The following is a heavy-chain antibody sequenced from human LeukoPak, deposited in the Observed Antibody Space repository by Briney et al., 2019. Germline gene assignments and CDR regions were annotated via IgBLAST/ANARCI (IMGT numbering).Heavy chain of an antibody. J-gene: IGHJ6*03. CDR3: ARGPLGGSYSRFYYYMDV. CDR2: IYHSGST. Sequence: PSETLSLTCAVSGYSISSGYYWGWIRQPPGKGLEWIGSIYHSGSTYYNPSLKSRVTISVDTSKNQFSLKLSSVTAADTAVYYCARGPLGGSYSRFYYYMDVWGKGTTVTVSS. V-gene: IGHV4-38-2*01. D-gene: IGHD1-26*01. CDR1: GYSISSGYY.